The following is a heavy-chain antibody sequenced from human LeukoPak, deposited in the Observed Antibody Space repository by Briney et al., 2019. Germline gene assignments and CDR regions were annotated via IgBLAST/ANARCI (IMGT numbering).Heavy chain of an antibody. Sequence: QPGGSLRLSCTVSGLSFGDYGMSWVRQAPGKGLEWVSFIQSKTYGEGTMYAASVRGRFTISRDDSRSTAYLQMNSLKTEDTAVYYCTASDHLYCSSSSCHFDYWGQGTLATVAS. CDR3: TASDHLYCSSSSCHFDY. J-gene: IGHJ4*02. CDR1: GLSFGDYG. CDR2: IQSKTYGEGT. D-gene: IGHD2-15*01. V-gene: IGHV3-49*04.